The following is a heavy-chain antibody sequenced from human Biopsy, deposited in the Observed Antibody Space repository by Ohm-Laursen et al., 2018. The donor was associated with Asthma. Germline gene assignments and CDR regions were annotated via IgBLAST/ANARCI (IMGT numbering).Heavy chain of an antibody. CDR2: INPNSGGT. CDR3: ARGQKSAGDRWFDP. V-gene: IGHV1-2*06. CDR1: GYTFIGCH. D-gene: IGHD6-13*01. Sequence: ASVKVSYKASGYTFIGCHIHWMRQAPGQGLEWMGRINPNSGGTNYAQKFQGRVTMTRDTSISTAYMEVSRLRPDDTAVYYCARGQKSAGDRWFDPWGQGTLVTVSS. J-gene: IGHJ5*02.